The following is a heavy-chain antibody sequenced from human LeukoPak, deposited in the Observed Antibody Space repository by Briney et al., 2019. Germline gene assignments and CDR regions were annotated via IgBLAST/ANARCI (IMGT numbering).Heavy chain of an antibody. Sequence: GGSLRLSCAASGFIFSRYWMSWVRQAPGKGLEWVANMNQDGSEKYYVDSVKGRFTISRDNAKNSLYLQMNSLRAEDTAVYCCARRYMATSAEDFEYWGQGTLVIVSS. J-gene: IGHJ4*02. V-gene: IGHV3-7*01. CDR2: MNQDGSEK. D-gene: IGHD5-24*01. CDR1: GFIFSRYW. CDR3: ARRYMATSAEDFEY.